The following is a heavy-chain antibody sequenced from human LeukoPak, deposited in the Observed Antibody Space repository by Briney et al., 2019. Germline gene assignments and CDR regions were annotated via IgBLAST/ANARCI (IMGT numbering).Heavy chain of an antibody. D-gene: IGHD2-15*01. J-gene: IGHJ6*02. CDR1: GYTFTSYG. CDR3: ASGTVLAARPSYYYYGMDV. V-gene: IGHV1-18*01. Sequence: ASVKVSCKASGYTFTSYGIRWVRQAPGQGLEWMGWISAYNGNTNYAQKLQGRVTMTTDTSTSTAYMELRSLRSDDTAVYYCASGTVLAARPSYYYYGMDVWGQGTTVTVSS. CDR2: ISAYNGNT.